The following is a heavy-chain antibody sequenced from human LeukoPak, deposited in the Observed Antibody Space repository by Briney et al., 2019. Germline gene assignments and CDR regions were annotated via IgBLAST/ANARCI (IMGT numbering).Heavy chain of an antibody. CDR2: IWYDGSNK. V-gene: IGHV3-33*01. CDR3: ATVRTTWYVEN. D-gene: IGHD1-26*01. CDR1: GFTFRNYG. J-gene: IGHJ4*02. Sequence: PGGSLRLSCAASGFTFRNYGMHWVCQAPGKGLEWVALIWYDGSNKDYADSVRGRFTISRDNSKNTLYLQMNSLRAEDTAVYYCATVRTTWYVENWGQGTLVTVSS.